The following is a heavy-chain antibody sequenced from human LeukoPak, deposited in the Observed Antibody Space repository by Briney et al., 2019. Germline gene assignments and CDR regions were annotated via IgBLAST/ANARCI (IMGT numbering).Heavy chain of an antibody. V-gene: IGHV3-21*01. CDR2: ISPTSAYI. Sequence: PGGSLRLSCAATGFTLSGHSMNWVRQAPGKGLDWVSSISPTSAYIYYADSVKGRFTISRDNAKNSLYLQMNSLRAEDTAVYYCARDFYGGNKDWGQGTLVTVSS. CDR1: GFTLSGHS. J-gene: IGHJ4*02. D-gene: IGHD4-23*01. CDR3: ARDFYGGNKD.